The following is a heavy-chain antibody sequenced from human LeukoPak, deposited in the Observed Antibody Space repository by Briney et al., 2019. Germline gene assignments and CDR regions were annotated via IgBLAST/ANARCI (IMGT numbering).Heavy chain of an antibody. D-gene: IGHD1-26*01. J-gene: IGHJ4*02. CDR3: ATVGYSGSYYRNYYFDY. Sequence: GASVKVSCKVSGYTLTELSMHWVRQAPGKGLEWMGGFDPEDGEIIYAQKFQGRVTMTEDTSTDTAYMEPSSLRSEDTAVYYCATVGYSGSYYRNYYFDYWGQGTLVTVSS. CDR1: GYTLTELS. CDR2: FDPEDGEI. V-gene: IGHV1-24*01.